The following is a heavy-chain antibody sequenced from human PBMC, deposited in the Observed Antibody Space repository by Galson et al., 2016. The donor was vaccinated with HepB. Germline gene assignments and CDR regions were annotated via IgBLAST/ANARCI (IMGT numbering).Heavy chain of an antibody. V-gene: IGHV4-59*08. D-gene: IGHD3-22*01. CDR1: GGSVSSYY. Sequence: SETLSLTCTVSGGSVSSYYWSWIRQAPGKGLERIGCIYYSGRTDYNPPLRSRVTISLDKSRNNFSLKLSSVTAADTAVYYCSSPYSDPTGYFYALYSWGQGALVTVSS. CDR2: IYYSGRT. CDR3: SSPYSDPTGYFYALYS. J-gene: IGHJ5*02.